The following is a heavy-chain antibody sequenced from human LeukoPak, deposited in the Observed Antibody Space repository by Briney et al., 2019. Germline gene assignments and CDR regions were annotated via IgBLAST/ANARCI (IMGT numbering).Heavy chain of an antibody. CDR2: IIPIFGTA. D-gene: IGHD3-10*01. J-gene: IGHJ4*02. Sequence: ASVKVSCKASGGTFSSYAISWVRQAPGQGLEWMGGIIPIFGTANYAQKFQGRVTITADESTSTAYMELSSLRSEDTAVYYCARGGYGSRPNQYYFDYWGQGTLVTVSS. V-gene: IGHV1-69*01. CDR1: GGTFSSYA. CDR3: ARGGYGSRPNQYYFDY.